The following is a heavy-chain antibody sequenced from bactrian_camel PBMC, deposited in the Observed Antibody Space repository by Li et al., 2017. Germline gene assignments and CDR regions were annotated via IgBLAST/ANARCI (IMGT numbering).Heavy chain of an antibody. CDR1: LSAYRRYC. D-gene: IGHD3*01. Sequence: HVQLVESGGGSVQAGGSLRLSCTTSLSAYRRYCMAWLRQAPGKEREAVAHIYLGSATHYDDSVKGRFTISEDNAKDALYLQMNSLKPEDTAMYYCAADRRCNGWIRGGGLWGQGTQVTVS. V-gene: IGHV3S57*01. CDR3: AADRRCNGWIRGGGL. CDR2: IYLGSAT. J-gene: IGHJ4*01.